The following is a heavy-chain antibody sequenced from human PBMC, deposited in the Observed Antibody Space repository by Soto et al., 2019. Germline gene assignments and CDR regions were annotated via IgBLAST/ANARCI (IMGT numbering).Heavy chain of an antibody. J-gene: IGHJ6*03. CDR2: ISVYNGNT. V-gene: IGHV1-18*01. CDR1: GYTFSTYG. CDR3: ARSPNYYCYMDV. Sequence: QVQLVQSGAEVKKPGASVKVSCKASGYTFSTYGISWVRQAPGQGLEWMGWISVYNGNTKYAQKLQGRVTMTADTSTSTAYMELRSLRSDDTAVYCCARSPNYYCYMDVWGKGTTVTVSS.